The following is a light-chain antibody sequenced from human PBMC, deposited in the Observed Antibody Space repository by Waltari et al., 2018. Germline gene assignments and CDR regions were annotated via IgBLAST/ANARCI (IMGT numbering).Light chain of an antibody. CDR1: SSNIGNEY. Sequence: QSVLTQPPSVSATPGQKVTISCSRSSSNIGNEYVFCYQQVPGTAPKLLIYNTYQRPSGIPDRFSGSKSGTSATLDITGLQTTDEAHYYCGTWDTSLTAHVFGTGTEVTVL. CDR2: NTY. CDR3: GTWDTSLTAHV. V-gene: IGLV1-51*01. J-gene: IGLJ1*01.